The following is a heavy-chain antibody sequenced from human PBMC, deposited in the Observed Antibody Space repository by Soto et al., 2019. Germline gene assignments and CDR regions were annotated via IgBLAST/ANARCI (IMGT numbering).Heavy chain of an antibody. D-gene: IGHD3-3*01. J-gene: IGHJ6*02. CDR1: GFTFSNAW. CDR2: IKSKTDGGTT. CDR3: TTHYDFWSGYYSYYYYGMDV. V-gene: IGHV3-15*07. Sequence: GGSLRLSCAASGFTFSNAWMNWVRQAPGKGLEWVGRIKSKTDGGTTDYAAPVKGRFTISRDDSKNTLYLQMNSLKTEDTAVYYCTTHYDFWSGYYSYYYYGMDVWGQGTTVTVSS.